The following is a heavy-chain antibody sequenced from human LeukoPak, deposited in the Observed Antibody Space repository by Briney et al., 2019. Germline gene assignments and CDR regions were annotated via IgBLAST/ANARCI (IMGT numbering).Heavy chain of an antibody. CDR1: GFTFSSYS. Sequence: GGSLRLFCAASGFTFSSYSMNWVRQAPGKGLEWASYISSSSSTIYYADSVKGRFTISRDNAKNSLYLQMNSLRAEDTAVYYCARDLRRAGYSSSWYGGSYYGMDVWGQGTTVTVSS. D-gene: IGHD6-13*01. CDR2: ISSSSSTI. J-gene: IGHJ6*02. V-gene: IGHV3-48*01. CDR3: ARDLRRAGYSSSWYGGSYYGMDV.